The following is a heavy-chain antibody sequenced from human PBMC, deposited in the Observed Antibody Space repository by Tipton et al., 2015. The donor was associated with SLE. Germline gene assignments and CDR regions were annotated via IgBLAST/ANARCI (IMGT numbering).Heavy chain of an antibody. Sequence: TLSLTCSVSGGSISSSSYSWGWIRQSPGKELEWIGGISYSGTTYYNPSLKSRVTISVHTSKNQFSLKLSSVTAADTAVYYCASHDFDWYFDLWGRGTLVTVSS. J-gene: IGHJ2*01. CDR2: ISYSGTT. V-gene: IGHV4-39*07. CDR3: ASHDFDWYFDL. D-gene: IGHD3-3*01. CDR1: GGSISSSSYS.